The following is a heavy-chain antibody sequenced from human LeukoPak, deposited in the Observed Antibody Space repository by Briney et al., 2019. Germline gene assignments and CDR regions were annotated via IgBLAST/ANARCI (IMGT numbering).Heavy chain of an antibody. CDR2: VSSSGGGT. D-gene: IGHD3-22*01. CDR3: AKEFDSSGFFDC. CDR1: GFTVRSNY. J-gene: IGHJ4*02. Sequence: GGSLRLSCAASGFTVRSNYMSWVRQAPGKGLEWVSAVSSSGGGTYFAASVKGRFTISRDNSKNTLYLQMNSLRAEDTAEYYCAKEFDSSGFFDCWGQGTLVTVSS. V-gene: IGHV3-23*01.